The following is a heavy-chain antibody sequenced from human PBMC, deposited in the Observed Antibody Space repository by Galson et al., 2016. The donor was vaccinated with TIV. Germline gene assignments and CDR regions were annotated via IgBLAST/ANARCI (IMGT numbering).Heavy chain of an antibody. CDR1: GFTVSDNY. CDR2: IYNDGTT. V-gene: IGHV3-66*02. CDR3: ARDRRFCGDECYLRYYYGMDV. Sequence: LRLSCAASGFTVSDNYVIWVRQAPGKGLDWVSMIYNDGTTHYAESVKGRFTISRDNSKNTLYLQMHSLRGEDTAVYYCARDRRFCGDECYLRYYYGMDVWGQGTTVIVSS. J-gene: IGHJ6*02. D-gene: IGHD2-21*01.